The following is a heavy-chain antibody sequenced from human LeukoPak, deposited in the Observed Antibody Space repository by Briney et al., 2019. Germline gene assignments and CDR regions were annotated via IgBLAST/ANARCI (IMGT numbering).Heavy chain of an antibody. CDR3: VREDGVVGASSAFDY. V-gene: IGHV3-21*01. CDR1: GFTFSTYT. D-gene: IGHD1-26*01. CDR2: INNRGNYT. J-gene: IGHJ4*02. Sequence: PGGSLRLSCAASGFTFSTYTMNLVRQAPGTGLEWVSSINNRGNYTYYADSVKGRFTISRDNAKNSLYLQMNSLRAEDTAVYYCVREDGVVGASSAFDYWGQGILVTVSS.